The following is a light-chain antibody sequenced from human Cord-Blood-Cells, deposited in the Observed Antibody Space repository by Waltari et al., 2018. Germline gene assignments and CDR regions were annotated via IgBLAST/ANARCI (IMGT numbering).Light chain of an antibody. CDR2: AAS. CDR3: QQSYSTLTPT. CDR1: QSISSY. J-gene: IGKJ2*01. V-gene: IGKV1-39*01. Sequence: DIQMTQSPSSLSASVGDRVPITCRASQSISSYLNWYQQKPGKAPKLLIYAASSLQSGVPSRFSGSGSGTDFTLTISSLQPEDFATYYCQQSYSTLTPTFGQGTKLEIK.